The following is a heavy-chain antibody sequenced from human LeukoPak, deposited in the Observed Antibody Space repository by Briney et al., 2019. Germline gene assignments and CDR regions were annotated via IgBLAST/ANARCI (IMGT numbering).Heavy chain of an antibody. CDR3: TRVNYYDSSSFYYGYFDY. D-gene: IGHD3-22*01. V-gene: IGHV3-49*04. CDR1: GFNFGAHA. Sequence: GGSLRLSCTASGFNFGAHAMSWVRQAPGKGLEWVGFIRSKAYGGKPDYAASVKGRFTIARGDSESIAYLQMDSLKTEDTAVYYCTRVNYYDSSSFYYGYFDYWGQGTLVTVSS. CDR2: IRSKAYGGKP. J-gene: IGHJ4*02.